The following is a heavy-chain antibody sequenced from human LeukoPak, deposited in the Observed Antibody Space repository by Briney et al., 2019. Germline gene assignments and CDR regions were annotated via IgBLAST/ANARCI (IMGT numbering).Heavy chain of an antibody. CDR2: IIPIFGTA. D-gene: IGHD5-24*01. Sequence: SVKVSCKASGGTFSSYAISWVRQAPGQGLEWMGGIIPIFGTANYAQKFQGRVTITTDESTSTAYMELSSLRSEDTAVYYCASTIVRDGYFRYFDYWGQGTLVTVSS. CDR1: GGTFSSYA. CDR3: ASTIVRDGYFRYFDY. J-gene: IGHJ4*02. V-gene: IGHV1-69*05.